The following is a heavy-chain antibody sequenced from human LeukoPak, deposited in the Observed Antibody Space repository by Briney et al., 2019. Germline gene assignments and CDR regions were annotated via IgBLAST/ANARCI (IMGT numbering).Heavy chain of an antibody. D-gene: IGHD2-15*01. V-gene: IGHV3-30*18. Sequence: GRSLRLSCAASGFTFSSYGMHSVRQAPGKWLEWVAVISYDGSNKYYADSVKGRFTISRDNSKNTLYLQMNSLRAEDTAVYYCAKDLVRDCSGGSCYGIDYWGQGTLVTVSS. CDR1: GFTFSSYG. J-gene: IGHJ4*02. CDR2: ISYDGSNK. CDR3: AKDLVRDCSGGSCYGIDY.